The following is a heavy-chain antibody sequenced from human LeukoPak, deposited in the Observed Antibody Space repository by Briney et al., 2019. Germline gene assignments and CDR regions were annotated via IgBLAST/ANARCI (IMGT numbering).Heavy chain of an antibody. Sequence: SETLSLTCADYAGSFSGYYWSWIRQPPGKGLEWIGEINHSGSTNYNPSLKSRVTLSVDTSKNQVSLKLTSVSAADTAVYYCALRNGHSSSSGDYWGQGTLVTVSS. CDR2: INHSGST. CDR3: ALRNGHSSSSGDY. V-gene: IGHV4-34*01. J-gene: IGHJ4*02. CDR1: AGSFSGYY. D-gene: IGHD6-6*01.